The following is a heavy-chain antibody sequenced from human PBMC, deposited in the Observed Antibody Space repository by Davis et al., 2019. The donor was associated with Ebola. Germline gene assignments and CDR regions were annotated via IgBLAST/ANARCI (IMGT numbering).Heavy chain of an antibody. D-gene: IGHD4-11*01. CDR2: IKQDGSEK. V-gene: IGHV3-7*01. CDR3: ARGMTTQIDP. J-gene: IGHJ5*02. Sequence: PGGSLRLSCVASGFTFSSYWMSWVRQAPGKGLEWVANIKQDGSEKNYVDSVKGRFTVSRDNAKNSVYLQMNGLRAGDTAVYYCARGMTTQIDPWGQGTLVTVSS. CDR1: GFTFSSYW.